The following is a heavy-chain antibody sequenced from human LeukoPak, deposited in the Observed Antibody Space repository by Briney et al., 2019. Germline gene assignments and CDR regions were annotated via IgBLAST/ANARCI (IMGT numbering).Heavy chain of an antibody. Sequence: GGSLRLSCAASGFTFSSYSMNWVHQAPGKGLEWVSYISSSSSTIYYADSVKGRFTISRDNAKNSLYLQMNSLRDEDTAVYYCARDPWLVPGIYFDYWGQGTLVTVSS. CDR1: GFTFSSYS. V-gene: IGHV3-48*02. J-gene: IGHJ4*02. CDR2: ISSSSSTI. CDR3: ARDPWLVPGIYFDY. D-gene: IGHD6-19*01.